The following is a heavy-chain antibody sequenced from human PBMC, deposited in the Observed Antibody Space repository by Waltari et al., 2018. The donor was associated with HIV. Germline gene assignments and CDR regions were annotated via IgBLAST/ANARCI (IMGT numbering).Heavy chain of an antibody. J-gene: IGHJ4*02. D-gene: IGHD2-8*01. V-gene: IGHV3-13*04. CDR2: ISTAVDT. CDR1: GFTFSSYD. Sequence: EVQLVESGGGLVQPGGSLRLSCAASGFTFSSYDMHWVRQATGKGLEWGSAISTAVDTYYPGSVKGRFTISRENAKNSLYLQMNSLRAGDTAVYYCARGNGDFDYWGQGTLVTVSS. CDR3: ARGNGDFDY.